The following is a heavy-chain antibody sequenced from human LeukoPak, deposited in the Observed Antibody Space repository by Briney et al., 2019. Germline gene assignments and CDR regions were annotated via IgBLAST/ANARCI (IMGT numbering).Heavy chain of an antibody. Sequence: ASVKVSCKASGYTFTGYYMHWVRQAPGQGLEWMGWINPNSGGTNYAQKFQGWVTMTGDTSISTAYMELSRLRSDDTAVYYCARSRSSSWYYFDYWGQGTLVTVSS. CDR2: INPNSGGT. D-gene: IGHD6-13*01. CDR1: GYTFTGYY. J-gene: IGHJ4*02. CDR3: ARSRSSSWYYFDY. V-gene: IGHV1-2*04.